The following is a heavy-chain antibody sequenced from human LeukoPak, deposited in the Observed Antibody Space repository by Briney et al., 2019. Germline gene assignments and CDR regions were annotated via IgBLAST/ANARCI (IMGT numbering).Heavy chain of an antibody. CDR2: IIPIFGTA. D-gene: IGHD1-14*01. Sequence: ASVKVSCKASGGTFCSYAISWVRQAPGQGLEWMGGIIPIFGTANYAQKFQGRVTITADESTSTAYMELTSLRAEDTALYYCARDRGRNSFDYWGQGTLVSVSS. V-gene: IGHV1-69*13. CDR3: ARDRGRNSFDY. J-gene: IGHJ4*02. CDR1: GGTFCSYA.